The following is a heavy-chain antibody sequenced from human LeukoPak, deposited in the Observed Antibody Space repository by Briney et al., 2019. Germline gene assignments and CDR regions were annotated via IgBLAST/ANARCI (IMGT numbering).Heavy chain of an antibody. J-gene: IGHJ4*02. CDR3: AKPQSPFNWNDRSYFDH. D-gene: IGHD1-20*01. Sequence: GGSLRLSCAASGFTFSSYAMSWVRQAPGKVLEWVSGIGGSGGRTYYADSVKGRFTISRDNSKNTLYLQMNSLRAEDTAVYYCAKPQSPFNWNDRSYFDHWGQGTLVTVSP. CDR2: IGGSGGRT. V-gene: IGHV3-23*01. CDR1: GFTFSSYA.